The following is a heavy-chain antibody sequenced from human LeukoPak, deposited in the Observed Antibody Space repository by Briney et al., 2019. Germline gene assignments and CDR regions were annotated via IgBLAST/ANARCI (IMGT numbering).Heavy chain of an antibody. CDR1: GGSFSGYY. J-gene: IGHJ4*02. CDR3: ARGDGPMVRGVNEFDY. D-gene: IGHD3-10*01. V-gene: IGHV4-34*01. Sequence: PSETLSLTCAVYGGSFSGYYWSWIRQPPGKGLGWIGEINHSGSTNYNPSLKSRATLSVDPSKNQFSLKLSSVTAADTAVYYCARGDGPMVRGVNEFDYWGQGTLVTVSS. CDR2: INHSGST.